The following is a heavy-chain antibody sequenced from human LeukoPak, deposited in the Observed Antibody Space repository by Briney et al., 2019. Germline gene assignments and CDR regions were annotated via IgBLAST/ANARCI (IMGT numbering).Heavy chain of an antibody. CDR2: VSGSGGST. CDR1: GFTFSSYA. Sequence: GGSLRLSCAASGFTFSSYAMRWVRQPPGKGLEGVSAVSGSGGSTYYADSVKGRFTISRDNSKNTLYLQMNSLRAEDTAVHYCAKDGGSAPTFIDFWGQGTLVTVSS. V-gene: IGHV3-23*01. J-gene: IGHJ4*02. D-gene: IGHD6-25*01. CDR3: AKDGGSAPTFIDF.